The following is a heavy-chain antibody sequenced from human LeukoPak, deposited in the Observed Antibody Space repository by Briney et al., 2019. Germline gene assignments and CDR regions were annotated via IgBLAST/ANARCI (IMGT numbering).Heavy chain of an antibody. Sequence: PSETLSLTCTVSGGSISSYYWSWIRQPPGKGLEWIGYIYYSGSTNYNPSLKSRVTISVDTSKNQFSLKLGSVTAADTAVFYCARDRGGYFDLWGRGTLVTVSS. CDR1: GGSISSYY. J-gene: IGHJ2*01. D-gene: IGHD4-17*01. CDR3: ARDRGGYFDL. V-gene: IGHV4-59*01. CDR2: IYYSGST.